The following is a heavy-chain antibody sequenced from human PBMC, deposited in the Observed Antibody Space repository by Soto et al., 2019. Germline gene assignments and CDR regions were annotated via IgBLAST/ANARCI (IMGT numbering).Heavy chain of an antibody. J-gene: IGHJ6*02. CDR3: ASAPGITIFGVVIAYYYGMDV. Sequence: SGTLPHTCTDSGGSIGSGDYYWSWIRQPPRKGLGWIGYIYYSGSTYYNPSLKSRVTISVDTSKNQFSLKLSSVTAADTAVYYCASAPGITIFGVVIAYYYGMDVWGQGTTVTVPS. CDR1: GGSIGSGDYY. V-gene: IGHV4-30-4*01. CDR2: IYYSGST. D-gene: IGHD3-3*01.